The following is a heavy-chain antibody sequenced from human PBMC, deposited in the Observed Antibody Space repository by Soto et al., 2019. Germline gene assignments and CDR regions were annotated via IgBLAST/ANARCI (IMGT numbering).Heavy chain of an antibody. CDR2: IMPIFGTA. CDR3: TRGVTANYMGGYAFEI. D-gene: IGHD3-16*01. J-gene: IGHJ3*02. CDR1: GGTFSSYT. Sequence: QVLLVQSGAEVKKPGSSVKVTCKASGGTFSSYTISWVRQAPGQGLEYMGGIMPIFGTATYTQSVQDRVTIIADESTSTVYMELSSLSSDDMAVYYCTRGVTANYMGGYAFEIWGQGTMVTVSS. V-gene: IGHV1-69*01.